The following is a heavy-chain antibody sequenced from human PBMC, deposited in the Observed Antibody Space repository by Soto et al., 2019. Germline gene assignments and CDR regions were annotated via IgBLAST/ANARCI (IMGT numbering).Heavy chain of an antibody. J-gene: IGHJ4*02. Sequence: TLSLTCTVSGGSISTGGYYWSWIRQLPGKGLEWIGHIYYTESTNYNPSLQRRVTLSVDTSKSHFSLNLNSVTAADTAVYYCARVNNLYSSNWYQVGYFDYWGQGTLVTVSS. CDR3: ARVNNLYSSNWYQVGYFDY. CDR2: IYYTEST. D-gene: IGHD6-13*01. CDR1: GGSISTGGYY. V-gene: IGHV4-31*03.